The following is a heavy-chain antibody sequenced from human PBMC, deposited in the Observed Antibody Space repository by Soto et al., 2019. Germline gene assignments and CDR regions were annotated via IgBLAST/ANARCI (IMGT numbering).Heavy chain of an antibody. D-gene: IGHD4-17*01. CDR1: GFPFSGYA. J-gene: IGHJ4*02. CDR2: ISGIGSST. CDR3: AKSFYGDYDHRLRFDN. V-gene: IGHV3-23*01. Sequence: EVQLLESGGGLVQPGGSLTLSCAASGFPFSGYAINWVRQAPGKGLEWVSIISGIGSSTNYADSVKGRFTISRDNSRDTVHLQMNSLRAEDTAVYYCAKSFYGDYDHRLRFDNWGQGTLVTVSS.